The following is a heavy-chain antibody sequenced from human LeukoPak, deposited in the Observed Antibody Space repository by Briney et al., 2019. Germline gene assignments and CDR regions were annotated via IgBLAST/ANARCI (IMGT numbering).Heavy chain of an antibody. CDR2: IYYSGST. CDR3: ARVGYYYYGMDV. V-gene: IGHV4-59*01. CDR1: GGSISSYY. J-gene: IGHJ6*02. Sequence: SETLSLTCTVSGGSISSYYLSGIRQPPGKGREWIGYIYYSGSTNYNPSLKSRVTISADTSKSQFSLKLSSVTAADTAVYYCARVGYYYYGMDVWGQGTTVTVSS.